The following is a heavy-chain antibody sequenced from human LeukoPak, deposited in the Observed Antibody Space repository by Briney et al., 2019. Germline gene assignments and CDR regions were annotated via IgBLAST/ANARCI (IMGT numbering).Heavy chain of an antibody. V-gene: IGHV4-39*01. D-gene: IGHD3-10*01. CDR1: GGSISSSSYY. J-gene: IGHJ5*02. Sequence: SETLSLTCTVSGGSISSSSYYWGWIRQPPGKGLDWIGTIYYSGSTYYNPSLKSRVTISVDTSKNQFSLKLSSVTAADTAAYYCARHSTPIEVRGVIITYNWFDPWGQGTLVTVSS. CDR3: ARHSTPIEVRGVIITYNWFDP. CDR2: IYYSGST.